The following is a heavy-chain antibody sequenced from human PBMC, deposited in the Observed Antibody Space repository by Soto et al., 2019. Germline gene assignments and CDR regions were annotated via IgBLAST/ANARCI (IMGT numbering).Heavy chain of an antibody. CDR2: ISSSGSTI. J-gene: IGHJ5*01. CDR1: GFTFSDYY. CDR3: SRHRSSFDP. V-gene: IGHV3-11*01. Sequence: PGGSLRLSLAASGFTFSDYYMSWIRQAPGKGLEWVSYISSSGSTIYYADSVKGRFTISRDNPKNSLYLQMNSLRAEDTAVYHCSRHRSSFDPWGQATLVNVSS.